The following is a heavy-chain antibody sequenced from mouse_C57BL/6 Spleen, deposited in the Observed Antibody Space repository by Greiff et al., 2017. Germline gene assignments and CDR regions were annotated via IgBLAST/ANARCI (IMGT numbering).Heavy chain of an antibody. V-gene: IGHV5-17*01. CDR3: ARGTTVVYWYFDV. CDR1: GFTFSDYG. D-gene: IGHD1-1*01. J-gene: IGHJ1*03. CDR2: ISSGSSTI. Sequence: EVHLVESGGGLVKPGGSLKLSCAASGFTFSDYGMHWVRQAPEKGLEWVAYISSGSSTIYYADTVKGRFTISRDNAKNTLFLQMTSLRSEDTAMYYCARGTTVVYWYFDVWGTGTTVTVSS.